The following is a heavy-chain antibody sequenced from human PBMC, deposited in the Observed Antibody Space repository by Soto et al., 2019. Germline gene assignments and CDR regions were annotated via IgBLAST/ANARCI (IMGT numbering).Heavy chain of an antibody. Sequence: SETLSLTCTVSGGSFRSGGYFWVWDRQHPGKGLEWIGNIYYSGRTYYNPSLKSRVTISVDTSKNQFSLKLSSVTAAHTAVYYCARFAREENPKVGSWYYFDYWGQGTRVTVSA. V-gene: IGHV4-31*03. CDR3: ARFAREENPKVGSWYYFDY. D-gene: IGHD6-13*01. J-gene: IGHJ4*02. CDR1: GGSFRSGGYF. CDR2: IYYSGRT.